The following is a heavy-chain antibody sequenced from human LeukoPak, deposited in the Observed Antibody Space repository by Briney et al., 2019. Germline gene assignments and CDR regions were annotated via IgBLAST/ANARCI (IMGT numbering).Heavy chain of an antibody. CDR1: GFTFGDYA. J-gene: IGHJ4*02. V-gene: IGHV3-49*04. D-gene: IGHD3-22*01. CDR2: IRSKAYGGTT. Sequence: PGGSLRLSCTASGFTFGDYAMSWVRQAPGKGLEWVGFIRSKAYGGTTEYAASVKGRFTISRDDSKSIACLQMNSLKTEDTAVYYCTRDREAHYYDSSGYYYWGQGTLVTVSS. CDR3: TRDREAHYYDSSGYYY.